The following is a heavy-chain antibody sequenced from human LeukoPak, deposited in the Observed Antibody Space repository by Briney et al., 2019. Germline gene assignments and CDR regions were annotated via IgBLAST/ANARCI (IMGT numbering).Heavy chain of an antibody. D-gene: IGHD1-1*01. Sequence: PGGSLRLSCTASGFTVSNNYMNWVRQAPVKGLEWVSLIYSGGSTYYADSVKGRFTISRDNSKNTLYLQMNSLRVEDTAVYFCARGTPDAFDIWGQGTMVTVSS. V-gene: IGHV3-53*01. CDR3: ARGTPDAFDI. CDR2: IYSGGST. CDR1: GFTVSNNY. J-gene: IGHJ3*02.